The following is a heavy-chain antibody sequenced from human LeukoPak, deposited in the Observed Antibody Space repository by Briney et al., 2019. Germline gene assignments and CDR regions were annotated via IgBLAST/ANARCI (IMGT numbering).Heavy chain of an antibody. V-gene: IGHV1-18*01. CDR2: ISTYSGNT. D-gene: IGHD2-21*02. CDR3: ARGGSRVVTYGNFDY. J-gene: IGHJ4*02. Sequence: ASVKVSCKPSGYTFTSYAISWVRQAPGQGLEWMGWISTYSGNTNYAQKLQGRITMTIETSTSTAYMELRSLRSDDTAVYYCARGGSRVVTYGNFDYWGQRTLVTVSS. CDR1: GYTFTSYA.